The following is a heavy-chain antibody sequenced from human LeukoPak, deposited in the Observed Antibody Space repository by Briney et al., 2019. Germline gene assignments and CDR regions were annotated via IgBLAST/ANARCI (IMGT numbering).Heavy chain of an antibody. CDR1: GLTFSSYG. J-gene: IGHJ5*02. CDR3: AKGGCSSTTYYLANP. Sequence: PGRSLRLSCAASGLTFSSYGMHWVRQAPGKGLEWVAVISYDGTIRNYADSVKGRFTISRDNSKNTLYLQMNSLTAEDTAQYYCAKGGCSSTTYYLANPWGQGTLVTVSS. CDR2: ISYDGTIR. V-gene: IGHV3-30*18. D-gene: IGHD2-2*01.